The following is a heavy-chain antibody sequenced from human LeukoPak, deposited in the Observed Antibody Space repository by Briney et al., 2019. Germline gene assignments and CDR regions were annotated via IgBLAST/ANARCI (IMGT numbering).Heavy chain of an antibody. J-gene: IGHJ6*03. Sequence: GGSLRLSCVGSGFTFSSYWMYWVRQAPGKGPVWVSHINSDGTTTSYADSVKGRFTISRDTAKNTLFLQMNSPRAEDTAVYYCARDRSGSSYYLDVWGKGATAIVSS. CDR3: ARDRSGSSYYLDV. CDR1: GFTFSSYW. V-gene: IGHV3-74*01. CDR2: INSDGTTT. D-gene: IGHD1-26*01.